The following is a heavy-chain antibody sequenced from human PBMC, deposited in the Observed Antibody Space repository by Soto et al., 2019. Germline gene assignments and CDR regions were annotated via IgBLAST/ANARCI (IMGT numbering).Heavy chain of an antibody. CDR1: GYTFSNYA. J-gene: IGHJ2*01. Sequence: EVQLLESGGGLVQPGGSLRLSCAASGYTFSNYAMTWVRQAPGKGLEWVSCISNGGDYTYYADAVKCRVTISRDKSKNTLYLQMNGLRAEDTAVYYCAKDNGRLGTNDWYFDVWGRGTLVTVSP. CDR3: AKDNGRLGTNDWYFDV. CDR2: ISNGGDYT. V-gene: IGHV3-23*01. D-gene: IGHD2-8*01.